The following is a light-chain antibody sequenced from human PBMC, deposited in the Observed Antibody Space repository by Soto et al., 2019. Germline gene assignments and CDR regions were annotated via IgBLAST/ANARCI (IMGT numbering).Light chain of an antibody. CDR2: GNS. CDR3: QSYDSSLSGAI. V-gene: IGLV1-40*01. J-gene: IGLJ2*01. CDR1: SSNIGAGYD. Sequence: VLTQPPSVSGAPGQRVTISCTGSSSNIGAGYDVHWYQQLPGTAPKLLIYGNSNRPSGVPDRFSGSKSGTSASLAITGLQAEDEADYYCQSYDSSLSGAIFGGGTKLTVL.